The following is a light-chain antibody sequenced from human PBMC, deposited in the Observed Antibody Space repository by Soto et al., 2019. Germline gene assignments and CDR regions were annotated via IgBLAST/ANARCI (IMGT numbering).Light chain of an antibody. CDR2: DVS. J-gene: IGLJ1*01. Sequence: QSVLTQPRSVSGSPGQSVTISCTRTSSDVDNYDSVSWYQQHPGKAPKVMIYDVSKRPSGVPDRFSGSKSGNTASLTVSALQAEDEADYYCSSYTDRNNLVFGTGTKVTVL. CDR1: SSDVDNYDS. CDR3: SSYTDRNNLV. V-gene: IGLV2-11*01.